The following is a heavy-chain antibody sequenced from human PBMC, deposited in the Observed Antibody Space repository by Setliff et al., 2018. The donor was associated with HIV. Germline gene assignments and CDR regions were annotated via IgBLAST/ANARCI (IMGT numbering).Heavy chain of an antibody. Sequence: SLRLSCAASGLTFSRSAMHWVRQAPGKGLEWVAVTSYDGRNKYYADSVKGRFTISRDNSKNTLYLQMNSLRAKDTAVYYCARDRFPQSNIFGAWYFDLWGRGTLVTVSS. D-gene: IGHD3-10*02. CDR3: ARDRFPQSNIFGAWYFDL. V-gene: IGHV3-30*01. J-gene: IGHJ2*01. CDR2: TSYDGRNK. CDR1: GLTFSRSA.